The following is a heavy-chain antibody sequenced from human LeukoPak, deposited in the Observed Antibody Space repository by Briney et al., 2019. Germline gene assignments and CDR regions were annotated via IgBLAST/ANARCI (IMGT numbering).Heavy chain of an antibody. D-gene: IGHD3-10*01. CDR1: VYSFTNYY. V-gene: IGHV1-46*01. Sequence: ASVKVSCKASVYSFTNYYLHWVRQAPGQGFEWVGIINPGGGSTTYAQKFQGRVTMTRDTSTSTVYMELSSLRSEDTVVYYCARGGFTTMVRGVIITLDAFDIWGQGTMVTVSS. J-gene: IGHJ3*02. CDR3: ARGGFTTMVRGVIITLDAFDI. CDR2: INPGGGST.